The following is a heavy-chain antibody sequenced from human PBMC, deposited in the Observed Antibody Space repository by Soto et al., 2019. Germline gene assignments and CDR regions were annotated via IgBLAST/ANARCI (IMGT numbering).Heavy chain of an antibody. D-gene: IGHD2-21*01. Sequence: QVQLVQSGAEVKKPGSSVKVSCKASGGTFSSYAISWVRQAPGQGLEWMGGIIPIFGTANYAQKFQGRFTITADAATSTAYMELSSLRSEDTAVYYCARGHIVVVNAIGWFDPWGQGTLVTVSS. J-gene: IGHJ5*02. CDR3: ARGHIVVVNAIGWFDP. V-gene: IGHV1-69*12. CDR1: GGTFSSYA. CDR2: IIPIFGTA.